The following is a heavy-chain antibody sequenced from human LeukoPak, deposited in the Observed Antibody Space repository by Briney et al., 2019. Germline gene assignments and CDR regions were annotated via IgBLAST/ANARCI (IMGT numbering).Heavy chain of an antibody. CDR3: VREILYCSGGSCYRGPFDN. D-gene: IGHD2-15*01. V-gene: IGHV4-59*12. Sequence: PSETLSLTCTVSGVSISNYYWSWIRQPPGKGLEWIGYYYYSGNTNYNPSLKSRVTISADTSKNQFSLRLFSVTASDTAVYYCVREILYCSGGSCYRGPFDNWGQGTLVTVSA. CDR2: YYYSGNT. J-gene: IGHJ4*02. CDR1: GVSISNYY.